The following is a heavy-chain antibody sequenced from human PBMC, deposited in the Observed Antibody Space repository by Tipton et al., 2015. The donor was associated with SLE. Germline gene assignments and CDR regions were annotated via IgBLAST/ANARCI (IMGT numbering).Heavy chain of an antibody. J-gene: IGHJ5*02. CDR3: ARGPPFMEWERNWFDP. CDR2: IYHSGIT. V-gene: IGHV4-59*01. CDR1: GGSIRSYY. D-gene: IGHD3-3*02. Sequence: TLSLTCTVSGGSIRSYYWTWIRQPPGKRLEWIAYIYHSGITNYNPSLQSRVTISVDRSKNQFSLKLTSVTAADTAVYYCARGPPFMEWERNWFDPWGQGTQVTVS.